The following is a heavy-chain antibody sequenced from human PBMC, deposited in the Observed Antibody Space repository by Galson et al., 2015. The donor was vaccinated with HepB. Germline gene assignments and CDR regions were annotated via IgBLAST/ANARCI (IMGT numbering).Heavy chain of an antibody. D-gene: IGHD4-11*01. J-gene: IGHJ5*02. CDR2: ISYDGSNK. CDR3: AKDSGSNYVNNWFDP. CDR1: GFTFSRYG. Sequence: SLRLSCAASGFTFSRYGMHWVRQAPGKGLEWVAVISYDGSNKYYADSVKGRFTISRDNSKNTLYLQMNSLRAEDTAVYYCAKDSGSNYVNNWFDPWGQGTLVTVSS. V-gene: IGHV3-30*18.